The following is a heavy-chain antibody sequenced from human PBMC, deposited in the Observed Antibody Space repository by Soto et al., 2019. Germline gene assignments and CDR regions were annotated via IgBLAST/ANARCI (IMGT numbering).Heavy chain of an antibody. CDR1: RCSILSSSYS. Sequence: SETLSLSFTLPRCSILSSSYSRSSIREPPGKGLEWIGNIYYSGSTYYNPSLKSRVTISVDTSKNQFSLKLSSVTAADTAVYYCARRVSGSYFHYWGQGTLVTVS. CDR3: ARRVSGSYFHY. J-gene: IGHJ4*02. D-gene: IGHD1-26*01. V-gene: IGHV4-39*01. CDR2: IYYSGST.